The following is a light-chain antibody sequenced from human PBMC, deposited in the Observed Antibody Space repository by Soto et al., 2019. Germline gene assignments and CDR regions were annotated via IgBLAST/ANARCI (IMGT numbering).Light chain of an antibody. CDR1: QSVNNN. Sequence: ETLMTQSPATVSVSPLEVAAVGFMASQSVNNNLAWYQQKLGQAPRVLIYGASTRATGIPARFTGSGSGTEFILTITSLQSEDFAVYYCQQYNNWMWTFGQGTKVDIK. CDR2: GAS. CDR3: QQYNNWMWT. J-gene: IGKJ1*01. V-gene: IGKV3-15*01.